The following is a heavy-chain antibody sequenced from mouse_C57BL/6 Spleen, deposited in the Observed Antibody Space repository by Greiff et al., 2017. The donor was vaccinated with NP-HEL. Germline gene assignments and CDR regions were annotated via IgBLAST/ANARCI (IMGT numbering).Heavy chain of an antibody. V-gene: IGHV1-26*01. J-gene: IGHJ4*01. Sequence: EVQLQQSGPELVKPGASVKISCKASGYTFTDYYMNWVKQSHGKSLEWIGDINPNNGGTSYNQKFKGKATLTVDKSSSTAYMELRSLTSEDSAVYYCASGPTIVTRYYAMDYWGQGTSVTVSS. D-gene: IGHD2-5*01. CDR3: ASGPTIVTRYYAMDY. CDR1: GYTFTDYY. CDR2: INPNNGGT.